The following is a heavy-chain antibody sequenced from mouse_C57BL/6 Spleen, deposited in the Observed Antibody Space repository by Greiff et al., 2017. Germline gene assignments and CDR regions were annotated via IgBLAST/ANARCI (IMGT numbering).Heavy chain of an antibody. CDR2: INPNNGGT. CDR3: ARGVTTRY. D-gene: IGHD2-2*01. Sequence: EVQLQQSGPELVKPGASVKISCKASGYTFTDYYMNWVKQSHGKSLEWIGDINPNNGGTSYNQKFKGKVTLTVDKSSSTAYMELRSLTSEDSAVYYCARGVTTRYWGQGTTLTVSS. V-gene: IGHV1-26*01. CDR1: GYTFTDYY. J-gene: IGHJ2*01.